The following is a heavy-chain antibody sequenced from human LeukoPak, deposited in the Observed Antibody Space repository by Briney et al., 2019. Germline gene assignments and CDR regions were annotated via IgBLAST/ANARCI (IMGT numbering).Heavy chain of an antibody. D-gene: IGHD2-15*01. J-gene: IGHJ3*02. CDR3: ALGYCSGGSCYSGAFDI. Sequence: ASVKVSCKASGYTFTSYYMHWVRQAPGQGLEWMGIINPSGGSTSYAQKFQGRVTMTRDTSTSTVYMELSSLRSEGTAVYYCALGYCSGGSCYSGAFDIWGQGTMVTVSS. V-gene: IGHV1-46*01. CDR1: GYTFTSYY. CDR2: INPSGGST.